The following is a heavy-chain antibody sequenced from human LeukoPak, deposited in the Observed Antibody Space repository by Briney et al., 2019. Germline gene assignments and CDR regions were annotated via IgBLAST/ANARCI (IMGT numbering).Heavy chain of an antibody. V-gene: IGHV3-7*03. Sequence: GGSLRLSCAASGFTFSSYWMSWVRQAPGKGLEWVANIKQDGSEKYYVDSVKGRFTISRDNAKNSLYLQMNSLRAEDTAVYYCARAVLGYSGYEDYWGQGTLVTVSS. J-gene: IGHJ4*02. CDR3: ARAVLGYSGYEDY. CDR1: GFTFSSYW. CDR2: IKQDGSEK. D-gene: IGHD5-12*01.